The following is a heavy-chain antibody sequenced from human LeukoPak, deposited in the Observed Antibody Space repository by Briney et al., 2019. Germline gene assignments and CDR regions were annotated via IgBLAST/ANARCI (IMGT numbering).Heavy chain of an antibody. CDR2: IYPCDSDT. D-gene: IGHD6-19*01. V-gene: IGHV5-51*01. CDR3: ARTKAVAGTHLDY. J-gene: IGHJ4*02. CDR1: GYRFTSYW. Sequence: GESLKISCKGSGYRFTSYWIGWVRQMPGKGLEWMGIIYPCDSDTRHSPSFPGQVPISADKSISTAYLQWSSLKASDTAMYYCARTKAVAGTHLDYWGQGTLVPVSS.